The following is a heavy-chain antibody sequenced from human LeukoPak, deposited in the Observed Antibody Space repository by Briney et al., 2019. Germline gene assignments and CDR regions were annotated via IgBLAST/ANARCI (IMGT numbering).Heavy chain of an antibody. Sequence: ASVKVSCKASGYTFTTYYIHWVRQAPGQGLEWMGWISPNGGGTKYAQKFQGRVTMTRDTSVSTAYMELSSLRSDDTAAYYCVRWSDGNQADLVFDIWGQGTVVTVSS. CDR3: VRWSDGNQADLVFDI. CDR2: ISPNGGGT. V-gene: IGHV1-2*02. CDR1: GYTFTTYY. J-gene: IGHJ3*02. D-gene: IGHD1-14*01.